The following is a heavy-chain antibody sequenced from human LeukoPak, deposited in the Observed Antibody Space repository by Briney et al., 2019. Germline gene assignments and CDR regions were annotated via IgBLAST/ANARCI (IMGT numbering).Heavy chain of an antibody. V-gene: IGHV3-9*01. D-gene: IGHD6-13*01. CDR2: ISWNSGSI. J-gene: IGHJ4*02. Sequence: GGSLRLSCAASGFTFDDYAMHWVRQAPGKGLEWVSGISWNSGSIGYADSVKGRFTISRDNAKNSLYLQMNSLRAEDTALYYCVRDPAAAAGLLWGQGTLVTVSS. CDR3: VRDPAAAAGLL. CDR1: GFTFDDYA.